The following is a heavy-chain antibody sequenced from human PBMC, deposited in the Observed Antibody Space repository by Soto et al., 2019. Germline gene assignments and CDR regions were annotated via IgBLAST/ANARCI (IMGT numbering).Heavy chain of an antibody. D-gene: IGHD3-9*01. CDR1: GFSFRNYA. V-gene: IGHV3-23*01. Sequence: EVQLLESGGGLVQPGGSLRLSCAASGFSFRNYAMSWVRQPPGKGLEWISTLTGSSSNTYYADSVKGRFAISRDNSRNTLYLQMHSLTAEDTAVYYCANGRATYGLLTHDYWGQGTLVTVSS. CDR2: LTGSSSNT. J-gene: IGHJ4*02. CDR3: ANGRATYGLLTHDY.